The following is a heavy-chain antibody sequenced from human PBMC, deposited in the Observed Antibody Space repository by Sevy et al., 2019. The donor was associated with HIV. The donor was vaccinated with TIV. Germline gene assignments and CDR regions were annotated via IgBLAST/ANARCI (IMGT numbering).Heavy chain of an antibody. J-gene: IGHJ4*02. CDR1: GFTFSSYA. CDR2: IPYDGSSK. D-gene: IGHD3-22*01. Sequence: GGSLRLSCAASGFTFSSYAMHWVRQAPGKGLEWVAAIPYDGSSKYYADSVKGRLTISRDNSKNTLYLQMNNLRAEDTALYYCAKGQTDYYDTSGPVDYWGQGTLVTVSS. V-gene: IGHV3-30*18. CDR3: AKGQTDYYDTSGPVDY.